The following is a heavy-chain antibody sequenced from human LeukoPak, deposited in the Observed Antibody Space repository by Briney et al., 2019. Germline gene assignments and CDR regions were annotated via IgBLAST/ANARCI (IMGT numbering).Heavy chain of an antibody. CDR3: AREGQQLVQAFDY. CDR2: IKQDGSEK. D-gene: IGHD6-13*01. Sequence: PGGSLRLSCAASGFTFSSYWMSWVRQAPGKGLEWVANIKQDGSEKYYVDSVKGRFTISRDNAKKSLYLQMNSLRAEDTAVSYCAREGQQLVQAFDYWGQGTLVTVSS. J-gene: IGHJ4*02. V-gene: IGHV3-7*01. CDR1: GFTFSSYW.